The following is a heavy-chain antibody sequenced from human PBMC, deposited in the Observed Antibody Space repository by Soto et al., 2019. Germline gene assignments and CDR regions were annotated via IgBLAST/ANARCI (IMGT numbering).Heavy chain of an antibody. Sequence: EVKLLDSGGGLVQTGGSLRLSCAASGFTFSSYAMGWVRQAPGKGLDWVSVISGSGGITYSADSVKGRFIISRDNSKYILFLQMNGLRREDTAVYYCAKGITDTGGYYYYSMDVWGQGTAVTVSS. J-gene: IGHJ6*02. CDR1: GFTFSSYA. V-gene: IGHV3-23*01. CDR2: ISGSGGIT. CDR3: AKGITDTGGYYYYSMDV. D-gene: IGHD3-16*01.